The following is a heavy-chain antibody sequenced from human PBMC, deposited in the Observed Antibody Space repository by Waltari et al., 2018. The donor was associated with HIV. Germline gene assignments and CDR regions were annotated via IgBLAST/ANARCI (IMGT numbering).Heavy chain of an antibody. CDR1: GFNLNVLT. J-gene: IGHJ4*02. V-gene: IGHV3-21*01. CDR2: ISDSSTYI. CDR3: ARKYNVPFNF. Sequence: EVQLVESGGSLVKPGGSLRLSCAASGFNLNVLTMHWVRQAPGGGLEWVASISDSSTYIFYADSVKGRFTISRDNDRKSLILQLSSLRADDTAMYFCARKYNVPFNFWGRGSRVTVSS. D-gene: IGHD1-20*01.